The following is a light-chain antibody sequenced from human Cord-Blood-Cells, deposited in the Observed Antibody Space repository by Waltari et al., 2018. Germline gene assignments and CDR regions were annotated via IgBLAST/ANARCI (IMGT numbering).Light chain of an antibody. CDR2: AAS. V-gene: IGKV1-8*01. Sequence: AIRMTQSPSTLSASTGDRVTITCRASQGISSYLAWYQQKPGKAPKLLIYAASTLQSGVPSRFSGSGSGTDLNLTIGCLQSEDFATYYCQQYYSYPLTFGGGTKVEIK. CDR1: QGISSY. CDR3: QQYYSYPLT. J-gene: IGKJ4*01.